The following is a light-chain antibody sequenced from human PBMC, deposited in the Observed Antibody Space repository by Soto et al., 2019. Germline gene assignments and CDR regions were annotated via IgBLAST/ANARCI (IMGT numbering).Light chain of an antibody. V-gene: IGKV3-15*01. J-gene: IGKJ1*01. CDR3: KQYNNWHRT. Sequence: ELVMPPSPATLSLSPGGRAPLSGRASQSISSNLAWYQQKHGQAPRLLIYGASTRATGIPARFSGSGSGTEFTITISSMQYEDFEVYYCKQYNNWHRTCGQGTKGDIK. CDR1: QSISSN. CDR2: GAS.